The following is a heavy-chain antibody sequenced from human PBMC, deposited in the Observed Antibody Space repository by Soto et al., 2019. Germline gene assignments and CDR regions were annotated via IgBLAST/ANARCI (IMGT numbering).Heavy chain of an antibody. V-gene: IGHV3-15*07. CDR2: LKSQTNGGTA. Sequence: EVQLVESGGGLVKPGESLRLSCTASGLTLTDAWMKWVREAPGKGLEWVGRLKSQTNGGTADYAAPVRGRFTILRDDSKNMLYLQMNSLKTADTAVYYCAYYRDSRAVHFDSWGQGTLVTVSS. J-gene: IGHJ4*02. D-gene: IGHD3-22*01. CDR1: GLTLTDAW. CDR3: AYYRDSRAVHFDS.